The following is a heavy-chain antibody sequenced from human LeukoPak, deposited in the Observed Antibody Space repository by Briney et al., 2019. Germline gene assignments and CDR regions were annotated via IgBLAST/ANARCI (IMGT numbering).Heavy chain of an antibody. CDR1: GFTFSSYS. CDR2: ISSSSSYI. D-gene: IGHD2-2*01. V-gene: IGHV3-21*01. Sequence: GGSLRLSCAASGFTFSSYSMNWVRQAPGKGLEWVSSISSSSSYIYYADSVKGRFTISRDNAKNSLYLQMNSLRAGDTAVYYCATSIVVVPAAAFDIWGQGTMVTVSS. J-gene: IGHJ3*02. CDR3: ATSIVVVPAAAFDI.